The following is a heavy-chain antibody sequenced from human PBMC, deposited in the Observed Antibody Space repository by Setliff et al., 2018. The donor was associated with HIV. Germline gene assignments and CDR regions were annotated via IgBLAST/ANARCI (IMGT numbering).Heavy chain of an antibody. CDR2: ISGSGGST. D-gene: IGHD3-22*01. V-gene: IGHV3-23*01. CDR1: GFTFSSYA. J-gene: IGHJ4*02. CDR3: ARSLCYYDSCGYYYNY. Sequence: GGSLRLSCAASGFTFSSYAMSWVRQAPGKGLEWVSAISGSGGSTYYADSVKGRFTVSRDNSRDTLYLQMNSLRAEDTAVYYCARSLCYYDSCGYYYNYWGQGTLVTVSS.